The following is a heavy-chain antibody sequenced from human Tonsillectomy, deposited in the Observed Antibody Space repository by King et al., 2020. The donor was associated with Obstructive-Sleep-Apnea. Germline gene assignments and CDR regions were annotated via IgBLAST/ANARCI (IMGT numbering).Heavy chain of an antibody. V-gene: IGHV4-59*08. D-gene: IGHD5-12*01. Sequence: VQLQESGPGLVKPSETLSLTCTVSGDSGASISNYYWSWIRQPPGKGLEWIGYMYYSGNTNFNPSLNCRVTISADSSTTQFSLRLSSVTAADTAVYYCARHRGVEDYGGYGDYFDYWGQGTLVTVSS. CDR1: GDSGASISNYY. J-gene: IGHJ4*02. CDR2: MYYSGNT. CDR3: ARHRGVEDYGGYGDYFDY.